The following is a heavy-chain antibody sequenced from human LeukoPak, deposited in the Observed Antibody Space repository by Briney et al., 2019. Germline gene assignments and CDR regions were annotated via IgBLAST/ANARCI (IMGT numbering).Heavy chain of an antibody. CDR2: ISGSGKTI. CDR1: GFTLSTYE. V-gene: IGHV3-48*03. D-gene: IGHD5-12*01. J-gene: IGHJ4*02. CDR3: ARGVVAPIRGDYFDY. Sequence: PGGSLRLSCATSGFTLSTYEINWVRQAPGKGLEWVSYISGSGKTIYYADSVKGRFTISRGNAKNSVYLQMNSLRVEDTAVYYCARGVVAPIRGDYFDYWAREPWSPSPQ.